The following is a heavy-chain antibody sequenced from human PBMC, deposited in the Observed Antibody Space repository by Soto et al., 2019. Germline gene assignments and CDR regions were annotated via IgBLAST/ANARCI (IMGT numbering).Heavy chain of an antibody. J-gene: IGHJ6*02. D-gene: IGHD5-18*01. CDR2: INPNSGGT. V-gene: IGHV1-2*02. CDR1: GYSFTRYY. CDR3: ARDGEYSYGYTGYYYYGMDV. Sequence: GXSVKVSCKASGYSFTRYYMHWVRQAPGQGLEWMGWINPNSGGTNYTQKFQGRVTMTRDTSISTAYMELSRLRSDDTAVYYCARDGEYSYGYTGYYYYGMDVWGQGTTVTVSS.